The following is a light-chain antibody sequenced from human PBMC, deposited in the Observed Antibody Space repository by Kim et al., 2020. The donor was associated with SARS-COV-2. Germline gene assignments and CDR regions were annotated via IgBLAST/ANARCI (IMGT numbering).Light chain of an antibody. V-gene: IGLV3-1*01. CDR1: KLGDRY. CDR2: GEN. J-gene: IGLJ2*01. CDR3: QAWDSSTVL. Sequence: VHPGQTASITCSGDKLGDRYVCWYQQKPGQSPVLVIYGENRRPSGIPERFSGSNSGNTATLTISGTQAMDETDYYCQAWDSSTVLFGGGTQLTVL.